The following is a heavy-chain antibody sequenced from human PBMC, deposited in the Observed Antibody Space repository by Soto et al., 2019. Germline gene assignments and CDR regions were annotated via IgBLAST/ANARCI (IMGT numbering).Heavy chain of an antibody. CDR1: GYTSSDYY. V-gene: IGHV1-46*01. CDR2: INPSSGGT. Sequence: QVQLVQSGAEVKKSGASVKISCKASGYTSSDYYMHWVRQAPGQGLEWMGIINPSSGGTEFAQNFRGRVTMTRDTSTSTFYMELSRLRFEDTAVYYCATLGAGGAVAWGQGTLVTVSS. D-gene: IGHD6-19*01. CDR3: ATLGAGGAVA. J-gene: IGHJ5*02.